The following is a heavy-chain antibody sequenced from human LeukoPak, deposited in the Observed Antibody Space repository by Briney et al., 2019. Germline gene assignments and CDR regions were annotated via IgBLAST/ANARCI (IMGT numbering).Heavy chain of an antibody. D-gene: IGHD4-11*01. CDR1: GGTFNNFA. V-gene: IGHV1-69*13. J-gene: IGHJ5*02. CDR2: IIPIFGTA. CDR3: ARSHYDYSNYVFFS. Sequence: ASVKVSCKASGGTFNNFAISWVRQAPGQGLEWMGGIIPIFGTANYAQKFQGRVTVTADESTSTAYMELSSLRSEDTAVYYCARSHYDYSNYVFFSWGQGTLVTVSS.